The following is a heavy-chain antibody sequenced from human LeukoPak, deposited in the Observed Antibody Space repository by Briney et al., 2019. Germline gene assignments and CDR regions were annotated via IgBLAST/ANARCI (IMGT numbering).Heavy chain of an antibody. CDR3: ARGHSNYGFGLSYYYGMDV. V-gene: IGHV1-69*13. CDR1: GGTFSSYA. J-gene: IGHJ6*02. CDR2: IIPIFGTA. D-gene: IGHD4-11*01. Sequence: SVKVSCKASGGTFSSYAISWVRQAPGQGLEWMGGIIPIFGTANYAQKFQGRVTITADESTSTAYMELSSLRSEDTAVYYCARGHSNYGFGLSYYYGMDVWGQGTTVTVSS.